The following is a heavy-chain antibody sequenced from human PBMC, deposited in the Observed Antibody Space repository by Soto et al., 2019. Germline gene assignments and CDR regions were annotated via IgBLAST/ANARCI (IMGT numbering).Heavy chain of an antibody. J-gene: IGHJ4*02. CDR1: GYTFTSYA. V-gene: IGHV1-3*01. CDR3: ARVFATLYDSSGYYFDY. CDR2: INAGNGNT. Sequence: ASVKVSCKASGYTFTSYAMHWVRQAPGQRLEWMGWINAGNGNTKYSQKFQGRVTITRGTSASTAYMELSSLRSEDTAVYYCARVFATLYDSSGYYFDYWGQGTLVTVSS. D-gene: IGHD3-22*01.